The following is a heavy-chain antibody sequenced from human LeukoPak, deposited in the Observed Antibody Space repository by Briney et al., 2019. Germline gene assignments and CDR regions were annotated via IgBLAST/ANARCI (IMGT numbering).Heavy chain of an antibody. J-gene: IGHJ5*02. CDR3: ARAGNYYGRHTNWFDP. D-gene: IGHD3-10*01. Sequence: GGSLRLSCAASGFTFSSYAMSWVRQAPGKGLEWVSVISGSGGTTFYTDSVKGRFTISRDNSKNTLYLQMNSLRAEDTAVYYCARAGNYYGRHTNWFDPWGQGTLVTVSS. CDR2: ISGSGGTT. V-gene: IGHV3-23*01. CDR1: GFTFSSYA.